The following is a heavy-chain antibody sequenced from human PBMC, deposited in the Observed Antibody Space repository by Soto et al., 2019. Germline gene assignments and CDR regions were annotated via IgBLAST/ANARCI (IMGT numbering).Heavy chain of an antibody. CDR1: GFTFSSYG. J-gene: IGHJ6*03. V-gene: IGHV3-30*18. D-gene: IGHD5-12*01. CDR3: AKDAMRGYSGYDGYYYYMDV. CDR2: ISYDGSNK. Sequence: QVQLVESGGGVVQPGRSLRLSCAASGFTFSSYGMHWVRQAPGKGLEWVAVISYDGSNKYYADSVKGRFTISRDNSKNTLYLQMNSLRAEDTAVYYCAKDAMRGYSGYDGYYYYMDVWGKGTTVTVSS.